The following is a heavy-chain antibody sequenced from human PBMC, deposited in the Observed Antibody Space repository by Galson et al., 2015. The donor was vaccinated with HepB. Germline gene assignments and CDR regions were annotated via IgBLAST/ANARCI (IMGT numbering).Heavy chain of an antibody. CDR2: VSGDGNTR. CDR1: GFTFSSRG. CDR3: VSNSYVPGSYFIFDS. V-gene: IGHV3-23*01. J-gene: IGHJ4*02. D-gene: IGHD3-10*01. Sequence: SLRLSCAASGFTFSSRGLSWVRQTPGKGLEWVASVSGDGNTRHYAGSGRGRFTIPRDYSKNVGCLQMNSLRGEDTAKYYCVSNSYVPGSYFIFDSWGQGTLVTVSS.